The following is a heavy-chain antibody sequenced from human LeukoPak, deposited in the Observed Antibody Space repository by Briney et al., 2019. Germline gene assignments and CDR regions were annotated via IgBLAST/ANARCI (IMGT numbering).Heavy chain of an antibody. Sequence: ASVKVSCKASSYTFTDYYMHWVRQAPGQGPEWMGWINSNSGATNYAQKFQGRVTMTRDTSISTVYMELSSLRSDDTAVYYCARGRDRGASTPFDYWGQGTLVTVSS. D-gene: IGHD1-26*01. CDR2: INSNSGAT. CDR1: SYTFTDYY. CDR3: ARGRDRGASTPFDY. V-gene: IGHV1-2*02. J-gene: IGHJ4*02.